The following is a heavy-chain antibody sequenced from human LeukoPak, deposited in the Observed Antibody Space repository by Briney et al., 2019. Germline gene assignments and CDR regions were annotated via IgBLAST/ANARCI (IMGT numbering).Heavy chain of an antibody. J-gene: IGHJ6*04. V-gene: IGHV3-48*04. CDR3: ARRSSGGYYYGMDV. CDR2: IRSSGSTI. CDR1: GFTFSSDS. D-gene: IGHD6-6*01. Sequence: PGGSLRLSCAASGFTFSSDSMNWVRQAPGKGLEWVSYIRSSGSTIYYADSVKGRFTISRDNAKNSLYLQMNSLRAEDTAVYYCARRSSGGYYYGMDVWGKGTTVTVSS.